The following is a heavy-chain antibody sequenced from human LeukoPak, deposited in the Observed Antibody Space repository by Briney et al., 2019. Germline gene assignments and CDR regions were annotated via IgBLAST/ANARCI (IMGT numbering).Heavy chain of an antibody. CDR1: GPTVSSTY. D-gene: IGHD5-24*01. J-gene: IGHJ4*02. Sequence: GGSLRLSCAASGPTVSSTYMSWVRQAPGTGLDWLSLLYSSGSTYYADSVKGRFTISRDNSKNTLFLQMNSLTAEDTAMYYCTRTFLSGDGYKVGYFDYWGQGTLVTVSS. V-gene: IGHV3-53*01. CDR2: LYSSGST. CDR3: TRTFLSGDGYKVGYFDY.